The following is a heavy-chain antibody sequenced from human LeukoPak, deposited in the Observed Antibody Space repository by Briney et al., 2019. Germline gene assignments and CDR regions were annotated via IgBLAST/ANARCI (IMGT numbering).Heavy chain of an antibody. V-gene: IGHV4-34*01. CDR3: ARGSYYGSGSYYNRQYYHYGMDV. Sequence: PSETLSLTCAVYGGSFSGYYWSWIRRPPGKGLEWIGEINHSGSTNYNPSLKSRVTISVDTSKNQFSLKLSSVTAADTAVYYCARGSYYGSGSYYNRQYYHYGMDVWGKGTTVTVSS. CDR2: INHSGST. D-gene: IGHD3-10*01. CDR1: GGSFSGYY. J-gene: IGHJ6*04.